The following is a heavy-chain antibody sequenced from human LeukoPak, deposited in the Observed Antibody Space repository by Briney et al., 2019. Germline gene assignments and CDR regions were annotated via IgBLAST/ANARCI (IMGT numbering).Heavy chain of an antibody. CDR3: ARGGREGIAARRFDP. D-gene: IGHD6-6*01. J-gene: IGHJ5*02. Sequence: SETLSLTCAVYGGSFSGYYWSGIRQPPGKGLEWIGEINHSGSTNYNPSLKSRVTISVDTSKNQFSLKLSSVTAADTAVYYCARGGREGIAARRFDPWGQGTLVTVSS. V-gene: IGHV4-34*01. CDR1: GGSFSGYY. CDR2: INHSGST.